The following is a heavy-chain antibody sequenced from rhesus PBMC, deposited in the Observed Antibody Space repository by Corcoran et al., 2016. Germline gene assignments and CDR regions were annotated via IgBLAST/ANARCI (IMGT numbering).Heavy chain of an antibody. J-gene: IGHJ5-2*02. D-gene: IGHD2-39*01. CDR2: ISGSGGDA. CDR1: GGSVISNY. V-gene: IGHV4-173*01. Sequence: QVQLPESGPGLVKPSETLSPTCAVSGGSVISNYWSWIRPSPGKGLEWIGRISGSGGDADYNPSLKSRGTLSTETSKNQFSLRLTSVTAADTALYFCATLGGVPGSLDGWGRGVLVTVSS. CDR3: ATLGGVPGSLDG.